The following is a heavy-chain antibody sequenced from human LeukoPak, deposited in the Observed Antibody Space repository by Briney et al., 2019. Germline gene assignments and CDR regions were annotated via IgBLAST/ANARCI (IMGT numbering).Heavy chain of an antibody. J-gene: IGHJ4*02. CDR2: INSRGSST. Sequence: ASVKVSSKASRYTFTSYYMHWVRQAPGQGREWMGIINSRGSSTSYAQKFQGRVTMTREMSTSTVYMELSSLRSEGTAVYYCARGDAKYYYGSGSYSSFDYWGQGTLVTVSS. D-gene: IGHD3-10*01. CDR1: RYTFTSYY. CDR3: ARGDAKYYYGSGSYSSFDY. V-gene: IGHV1-46*01.